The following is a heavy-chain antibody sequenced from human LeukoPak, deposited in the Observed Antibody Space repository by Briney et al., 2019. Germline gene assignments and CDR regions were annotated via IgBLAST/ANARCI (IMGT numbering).Heavy chain of an antibody. Sequence: GGSLRLSCAASGFTFSRHGMNWVRQAPGKGLEWVSGISPNGVITYYADSVKGRFTISRDNSKGTVYLQMHSLRPEDTAVYYCAKDDAWLQFGDWGRGTLVIVSS. CDR2: ISPNGVIT. J-gene: IGHJ4*02. CDR3: AKDDAWLQFGD. CDR1: GFTFSRHG. V-gene: IGHV3-23*01. D-gene: IGHD5-24*01.